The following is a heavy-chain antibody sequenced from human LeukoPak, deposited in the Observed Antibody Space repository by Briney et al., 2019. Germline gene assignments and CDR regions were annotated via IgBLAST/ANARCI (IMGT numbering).Heavy chain of an antibody. Sequence: ASVKVSCKASGYTFTSYGISWVRQAPGQGLEWMGWISAYNGNTNYAQKLQGRVTMTEDTSTDTAYMELSSLRSEDTAVYYCATDAPITRSSNHDNRYDYGYTHWGQGTLVTVSS. D-gene: IGHD4-17*01. CDR2: ISAYNGNT. J-gene: IGHJ4*02. CDR1: GYTFTSYG. CDR3: ATDAPITRSSNHDNRYDYGYTH. V-gene: IGHV1-18*01.